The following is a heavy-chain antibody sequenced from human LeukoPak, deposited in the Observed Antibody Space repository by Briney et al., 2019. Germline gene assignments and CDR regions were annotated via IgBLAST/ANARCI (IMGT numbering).Heavy chain of an antibody. CDR3: ARDRWGSSGHFDY. V-gene: IGHV4-59*01. Sequence: PSETLSLTCIVSGGSISGYYWSWIRQPPGKGLEWIGYMYNSGSTNYNLSLKSRVTISVDTSNNQFSLKLSAVTAADTAVYYCARDRWGSSGHFDYWGQGTLVTVSS. J-gene: IGHJ4*02. D-gene: IGHD3-22*01. CDR1: GGSISGYY. CDR2: MYNSGST.